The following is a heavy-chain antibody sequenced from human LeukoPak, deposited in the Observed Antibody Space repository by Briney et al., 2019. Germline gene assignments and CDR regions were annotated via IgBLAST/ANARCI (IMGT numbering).Heavy chain of an antibody. J-gene: IGHJ3*02. Sequence: GGSLRLSCAASGFTVSSNYMSWVRQAPGKVLEWVSVIYSGGSTYYADSVKGRFTISRDNSKNTLYLQMNSLRAEDTAVYYCARMVRGVHNAFDIWGQGTMVTVSS. CDR1: GFTVSSNY. CDR3: ARMVRGVHNAFDI. V-gene: IGHV3-53*01. CDR2: IYSGGST. D-gene: IGHD3-10*01.